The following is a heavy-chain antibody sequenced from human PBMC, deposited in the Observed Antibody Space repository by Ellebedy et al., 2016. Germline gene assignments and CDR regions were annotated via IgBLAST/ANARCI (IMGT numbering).Heavy chain of an antibody. D-gene: IGHD2-15*01. CDR3: ARGETQGYCSGGSCYSGWAGAFDI. CDR1: GYTFTSYY. Sequence: ASVKVSXXASGYTFTSYYMHWVRQAPGQGLEWMGIINPSGGSTSYAQKFQGRVTMTRDTSTSTVYMELSSLRSEDTAVYYCARGETQGYCSGGSCYSGWAGAFDIWGQGTMVTVSS. V-gene: IGHV1-46*01. J-gene: IGHJ3*02. CDR2: INPSGGST.